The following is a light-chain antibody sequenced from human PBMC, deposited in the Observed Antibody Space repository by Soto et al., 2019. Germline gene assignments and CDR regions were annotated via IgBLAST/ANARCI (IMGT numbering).Light chain of an antibody. J-gene: IGLJ1*01. CDR1: SSDVGNYDS. Sequence: QSVLTQPASVSGSPGQSITISCTGTSSDVGNYDSVSWYQQYPGKAPKLMIYAVSRRPSGVSNRFSGSKSGNTASLTISGLQAEDEADYYCTSYTPSSTYVFGTGTKLTVL. CDR2: AVS. V-gene: IGLV2-14*03. CDR3: TSYTPSSTYV.